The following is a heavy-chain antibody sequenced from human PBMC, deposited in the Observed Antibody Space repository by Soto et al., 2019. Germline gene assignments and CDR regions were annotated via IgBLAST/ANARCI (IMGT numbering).Heavy chain of an antibody. J-gene: IGHJ4*02. CDR1: GGSLSGYY. D-gene: IGHD5-12*01. Sequence: QVQLQQWGAGLLKPSETLSLNCVVNGGSLSGYYWSWIRQPPGKGLEWIGEIKDGGRTNYSPSLKSRATISSDTSNNQFSLRLYSVTAADTGVYYCARGQEGVVATHWDQGTLVPVSS. CDR2: IKDGGRT. V-gene: IGHV4-34*01. CDR3: ARGQEGVVATH.